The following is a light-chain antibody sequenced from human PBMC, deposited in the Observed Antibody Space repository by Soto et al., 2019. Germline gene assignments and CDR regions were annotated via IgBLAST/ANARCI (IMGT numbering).Light chain of an antibody. CDR3: ISYTTSSTVL. J-gene: IGLJ2*01. V-gene: IGLV2-14*01. CDR2: EVS. CDR1: SSDVGSYKY. Sequence: QSVLTQPASVSGSPGQSITISCTGISSDVGSYKYVSWFQHYPGKAPKLIIYEVSNRPSGVSDRFSGSKSGNTASLTISGLQAEDEADYYCISYTTSSTVLFGGGTKLTVL.